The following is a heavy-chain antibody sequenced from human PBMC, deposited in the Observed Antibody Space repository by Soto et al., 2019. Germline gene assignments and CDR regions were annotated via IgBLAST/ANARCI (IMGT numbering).Heavy chain of an antibody. CDR2: IYYSGST. D-gene: IGHD3-16*01. V-gene: IGHV4-31*03. CDR3: ARDKLPGEFDY. J-gene: IGHJ4*02. Sequence: SETLSLTCTVSGGSISSGGYYWSWIRQLPGKGLEWIGYIYYSGSTYYNPSLKSRVSISVDTSKNQFSLKLSSVTAADTAVYYCARDKLPGEFDYWGQGTLVTVSS. CDR1: GGSISSGGYY.